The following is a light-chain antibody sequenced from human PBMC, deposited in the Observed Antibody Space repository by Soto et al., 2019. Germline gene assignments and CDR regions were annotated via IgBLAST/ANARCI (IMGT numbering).Light chain of an antibody. CDR1: SGHSSYT. J-gene: IGLJ3*02. CDR2: LNSDGSH. CDR3: QTWGTGIEV. Sequence: QLVLTQSPSASASLGASVKLTCTLSSGHSSYTIAWHQQQPEKGPRYLMTLNSDGSHSKGDGIPDRFSGSSSGAERYLSISSLQSEDEADYYCQTWGTGIEVFGGGTQQIVL. V-gene: IGLV4-69*01.